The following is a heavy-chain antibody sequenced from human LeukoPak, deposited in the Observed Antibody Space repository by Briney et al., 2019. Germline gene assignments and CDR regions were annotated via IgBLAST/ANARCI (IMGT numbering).Heavy chain of an antibody. Sequence: PGGSLRLSCAASGFTFSSQAMNWVRQAPGKGLEWVSYVTGVGGNTYYADSVKGRFTISRDNSKNTLYLQMNSLGAEDTAVYYCASRDPCSGGSCYGLGYWGQGTLVTVSS. J-gene: IGHJ4*02. D-gene: IGHD2-15*01. V-gene: IGHV3-23*01. CDR2: VTGVGGNT. CDR1: GFTFSSQA. CDR3: ASRDPCSGGSCYGLGY.